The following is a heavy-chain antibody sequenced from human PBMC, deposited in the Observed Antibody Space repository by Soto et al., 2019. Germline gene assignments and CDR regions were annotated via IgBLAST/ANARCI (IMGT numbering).Heavy chain of an antibody. Sequence: EVQLLESGGGLVQPGGSLRLSCVGSGIEFSNYAMSWVRQAPGKGLEWVSIVSASGRSRYHADSVKGRFTISRDNSKNTLYLHMTNLRAEDTAVYYCAKDGNWLDVYYDVWGQGTPVTVSP. D-gene: IGHD3-16*01. CDR3: AKDGNWLDVYYDV. CDR2: VSASGRSR. CDR1: GIEFSNYA. V-gene: IGHV3-23*01. J-gene: IGHJ4*02.